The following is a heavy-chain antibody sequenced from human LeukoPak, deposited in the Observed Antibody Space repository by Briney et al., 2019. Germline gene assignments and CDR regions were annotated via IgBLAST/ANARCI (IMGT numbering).Heavy chain of an antibody. CDR2: ISSNGGST. CDR3: ARVAQGALYYFYMDV. Sequence: PGGSLRLSCAASGFTFSSYAMHWVRQAPGKGLEYVSAISSNGGSTYYANSVKGRFTISRDNSKNTLYLQMGGLRAEDMAVYYCARVAQGALYYFYMDVWGKGTTVTISS. CDR1: GFTFSSYA. J-gene: IGHJ6*03. V-gene: IGHV3-64*01.